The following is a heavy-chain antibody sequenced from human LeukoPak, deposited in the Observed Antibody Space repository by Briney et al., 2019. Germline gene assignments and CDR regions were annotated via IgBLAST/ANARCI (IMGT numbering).Heavy chain of an antibody. CDR2: IYSGGST. CDR3: ARDSGRKEQDFWSGWAYYYYGMDV. D-gene: IGHD3-3*01. V-gene: IGHV3-66*01. Sequence: GGSLRLSCAASGFTVSSNYMSWVRQAPGKGLEWVSVIYSGGSTYYADSVKGRFTISRDNSKNTLYLQMNSLRAEDTAVYCCARDSGRKEQDFWSGWAYYYYGMDVWGQGTTVTVSS. CDR1: GFTVSSNY. J-gene: IGHJ6*02.